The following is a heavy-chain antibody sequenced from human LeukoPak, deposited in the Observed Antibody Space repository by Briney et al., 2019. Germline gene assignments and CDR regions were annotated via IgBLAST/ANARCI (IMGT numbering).Heavy chain of an antibody. CDR1: GFTSNTNW. V-gene: IGHV3-74*01. Sequence: GGSLRLSCAATGFTSNTNWMHWVRQAPGKGLEWVSRINSDGTTTNYADSVKGRFTISRDNARNTLYLQMSSLRAEDTAVFYCARGSVMGGQGILVTVSS. J-gene: IGHJ4*01. D-gene: IGHD3-16*01. CDR2: INSDGTTT. CDR3: ARGSVM.